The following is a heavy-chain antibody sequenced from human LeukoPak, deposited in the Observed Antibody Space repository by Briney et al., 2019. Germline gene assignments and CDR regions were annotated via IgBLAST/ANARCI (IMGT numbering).Heavy chain of an antibody. CDR2: IKEHGSEK. J-gene: IGHJ4*02. CDR1: GFTFSSYW. V-gene: IGHV3-7*01. CDR3: ARSPTYYDFWSGYKFIDY. Sequence: PGGSLRLSCAASGFTFSSYWMSWVRQAPGKGLEWVANIKEHGSEKYYVDSVKGRFTISRDNAKNSLYLQMNSLRAEDTAVYYCARSPTYYDFWSGYKFIDYWGQGTLVTVSS. D-gene: IGHD3-3*01.